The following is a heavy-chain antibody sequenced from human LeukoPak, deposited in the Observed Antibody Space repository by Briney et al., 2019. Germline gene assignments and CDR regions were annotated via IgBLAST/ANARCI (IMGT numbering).Heavy chain of an antibody. D-gene: IGHD1-26*01. CDR3: ARDSESYHDF. V-gene: IGHV3-21*01. CDR1: GFTFSSYS. Sequence: GGSLRLSCAASGFTFSSYSMNWVRQAPGKGLEWVSLISSSGSYIYYADSLKGRFTISRDNSKNSLYLQMNSLRAEDTAVYYCARDSESYHDFWGQGTLVTASS. CDR2: ISSSGSYI. J-gene: IGHJ4*02.